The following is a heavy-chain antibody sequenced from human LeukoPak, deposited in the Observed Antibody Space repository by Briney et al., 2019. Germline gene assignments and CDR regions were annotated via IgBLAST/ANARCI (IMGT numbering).Heavy chain of an antibody. CDR2: IYGGGST. CDR3: ATHTSSWSYFDY. V-gene: IGHV3-53*01. CDR1: GFTVSSNY. J-gene: IGHJ4*02. Sequence: GGSLRLSCAASGFTVSSNYMSWVRQAPGKGLEWVSVIYGGGSTYYADSVKGRFTISRDNSRNTLHLQMNSLRADDTAVYYCATHTSSWSYFDYWGQGTLVTVSS. D-gene: IGHD6-13*01.